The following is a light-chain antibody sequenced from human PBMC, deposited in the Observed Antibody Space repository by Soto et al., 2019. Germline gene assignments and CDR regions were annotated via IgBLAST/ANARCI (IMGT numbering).Light chain of an antibody. CDR2: AAS. CDR1: QSISSY. V-gene: IGKV1-39*01. J-gene: IGKJ1*01. Sequence: DIQMTQSPSSLSASVGDRVTITCRASQSISSYLNWYQQKPGKVPKLLIYAASSLQVGVPSRFSGSGSGTDFTLTISSLQPEDFATYYCQQSFSAPWTFGQGTKVEIK. CDR3: QQSFSAPWT.